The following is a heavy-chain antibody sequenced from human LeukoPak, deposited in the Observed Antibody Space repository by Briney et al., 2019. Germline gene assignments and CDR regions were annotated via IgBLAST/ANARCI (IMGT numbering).Heavy chain of an antibody. V-gene: IGHV5-51*01. CDR2: IYPADSDT. Sequence: GESLKISFKGSGYSFTSYWIGWVRQTPGKGLEWMGIIYPADSDTRDSPSFQGQVTISADKSISTAYLQWSSLKASDTAMYYCARLKGSGGYYNVAFDYWGQGTLVTISS. J-gene: IGHJ4*02. CDR1: GYSFTSYW. D-gene: IGHD3-10*01. CDR3: ARLKGSGGYYNVAFDY.